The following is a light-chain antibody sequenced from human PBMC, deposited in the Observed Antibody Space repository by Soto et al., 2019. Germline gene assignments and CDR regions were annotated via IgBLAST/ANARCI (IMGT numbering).Light chain of an antibody. J-gene: IGKJ5*01. CDR3: QQYNTYST. V-gene: IGKV1-5*01. CDR1: QGISRS. Sequence: DTQMTQSPSTLSASVGDRVTISCQASQGISRSLAWYQQKPGKAPKALIYDASTLRSGVPSRFSGGGSGTEFTLTISSLQPDDFATYYCQQYNTYSTFGQGTRLEIK. CDR2: DAS.